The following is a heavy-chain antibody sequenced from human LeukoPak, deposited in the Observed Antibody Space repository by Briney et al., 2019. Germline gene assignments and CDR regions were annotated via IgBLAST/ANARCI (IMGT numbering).Heavy chain of an antibody. CDR1: GFTVSSNY. D-gene: IGHD3-3*01. Sequence: GGSLRLSCAASGFTVSSNYMSWVRQAPGKGLEWVSVIYSGGSTYYADSVKGRFTISRDNSKNTLYLQMNSLRAEDTAVYYCAKRGLWSGYYVDYWGQGTLVTVSS. CDR2: IYSGGST. CDR3: AKRGLWSGYYVDY. J-gene: IGHJ4*02. V-gene: IGHV3-53*01.